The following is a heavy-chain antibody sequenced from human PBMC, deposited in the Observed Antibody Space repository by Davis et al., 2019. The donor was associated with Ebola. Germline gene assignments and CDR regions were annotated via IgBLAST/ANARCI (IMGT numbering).Heavy chain of an antibody. D-gene: IGHD1-1*01. Sequence: ASVKVSCKAAGYTFTNYAINWLRQAPGQGPEWMGWINPHNGNTNYAQNVQGRVTITTDTSTSTAYMEVGSLRSDDTAVYYCARAQFPTTSDHWGQGTLVTVSS. CDR3: ARAQFPTTSDH. J-gene: IGHJ4*02. CDR2: INPHNGNT. V-gene: IGHV1-18*01. CDR1: GYTFTNYA.